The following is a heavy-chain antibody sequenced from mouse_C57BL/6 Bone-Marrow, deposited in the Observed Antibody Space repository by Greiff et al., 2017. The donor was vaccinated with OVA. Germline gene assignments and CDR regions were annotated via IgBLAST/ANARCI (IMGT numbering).Heavy chain of an antibody. D-gene: IGHD2-4*01. CDR1: GFTFSDYY. Sequence: EVMLVESGGGLVQPGGSLKLSCAASGFTFSDYYMYWVRQTPEKRLEWVAYISNGGGRTYYPDTVKGRFTISRDNAKNTLYLQMSRLKSEDTAMYYCARNDHDRDYYAMDYWGQGTSVTVSS. V-gene: IGHV5-12*01. CDR2: ISNGGGRT. J-gene: IGHJ4*01. CDR3: ARNDHDRDYYAMDY.